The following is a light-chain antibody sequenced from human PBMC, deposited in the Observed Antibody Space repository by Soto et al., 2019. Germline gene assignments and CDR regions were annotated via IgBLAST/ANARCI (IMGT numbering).Light chain of an antibody. V-gene: IGLV2-23*03. CDR3: CSYAGSSTFSWV. J-gene: IGLJ3*02. CDR2: EGS. CDR1: SSDVGSYNL. Sequence: QSALTQPASVSGSPGQWITISCTGTSSDVGSYNLVSWYQQHPGKAPKVMIYEGSKRPSGVSTRFSGSKSGNTASLTISGLQAEDEADYYCCSYAGSSTFSWVFGGGTKLTVL.